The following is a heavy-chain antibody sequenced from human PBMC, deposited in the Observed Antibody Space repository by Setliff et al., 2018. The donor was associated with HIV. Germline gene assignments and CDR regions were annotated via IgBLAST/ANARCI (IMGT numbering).Heavy chain of an antibody. J-gene: IGHJ1*01. V-gene: IGHV4-39*07. CDR3: ARVPTSSWYVTTQRTKEYFQQ. CDR1: GDSISSSIYY. D-gene: IGHD6-13*01. CDR2: IYYSGNT. Sequence: SETLSLTCTVSGDSISSSIYYWGWVRQPPGKGLEWIGSIYYSGNTYYNPSLKSRVTISVDTSRNQFSLRLSSVTAADTAIYYCARVPTSSWYVTTQRTKEYFQQWGQGTLVTVSS.